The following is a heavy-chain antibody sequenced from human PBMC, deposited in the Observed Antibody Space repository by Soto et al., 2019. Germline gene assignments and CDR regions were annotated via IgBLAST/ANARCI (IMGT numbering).Heavy chain of an antibody. J-gene: IGHJ3*02. CDR3: AKDDVLLWFGELLFGAFDI. V-gene: IGHV3-30*18. Sequence: GGSLRLSCAASGFTFISYGMHWGLQAPCKGLEWVAVISCDGSNKYYADSVKGRFTISRDNSKNTLYLQMNSLRAEDTAVYYCAKDDVLLWFGELLFGAFDIWGQGTMVTVS. D-gene: IGHD3-10*01. CDR2: ISCDGSNK. CDR1: GFTFISYG.